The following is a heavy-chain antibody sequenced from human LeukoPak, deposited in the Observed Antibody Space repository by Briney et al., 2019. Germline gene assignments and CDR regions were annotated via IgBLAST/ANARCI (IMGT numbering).Heavy chain of an antibody. V-gene: IGHV1-2*02. Sequence: ASVKVSCKASGYTITGYYMHWVRQAPGQGLEWMGWINANNDGSVYAQKFQGRVTMTRDTSINTAYMELSRLRSDDTAVYYCARKRGVGVDTNAFDMWDQGTMVTVSS. CDR2: INANNDGS. CDR3: ARKRGVGVDTNAFDM. CDR1: GYTITGYY. J-gene: IGHJ3*02. D-gene: IGHD3-3*01.